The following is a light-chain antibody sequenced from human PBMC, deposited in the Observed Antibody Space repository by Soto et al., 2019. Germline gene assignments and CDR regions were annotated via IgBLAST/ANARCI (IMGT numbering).Light chain of an antibody. CDR1: SCDVGGYNY. Sequence: QPVLTQPASVSGAPGQSITISCTGTSCDVGGYNYVSWYQQQPGKAPKLIIYDVSNWPSGVSDRFSGSKSGNTASLAISGLQAEDEADYYCSSSTGSGTYVFGTGTKVTVL. V-gene: IGLV2-14*01. CDR3: SSSTGSGTYV. CDR2: DVS. J-gene: IGLJ1*01.